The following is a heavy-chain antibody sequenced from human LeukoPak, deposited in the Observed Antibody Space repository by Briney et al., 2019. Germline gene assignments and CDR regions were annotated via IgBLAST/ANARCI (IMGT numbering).Heavy chain of an antibody. D-gene: IGHD3-3*01. J-gene: IGHJ5*02. CDR3: ARGGYDFWSAPPPPDP. CDR2: MNPNSGNT. CDR1: GYTFTSYD. Sequence: ASVKVSCKASGYTFTSYDINWVRQATGQGLEWMGWMNPNSGNTGCAQKFQGRVTMTRNTSISTAYMELSSLRSEDTAVYYCARGGYDFWSAPPPPDPWGQGTLVTVSS. V-gene: IGHV1-8*01.